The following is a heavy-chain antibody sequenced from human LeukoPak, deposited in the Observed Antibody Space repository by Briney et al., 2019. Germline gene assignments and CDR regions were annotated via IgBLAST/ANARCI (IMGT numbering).Heavy chain of an antibody. D-gene: IGHD3-22*01. CDR2: IYYSGST. V-gene: IGHV4-39*01. CDR1: GGSISSSSYY. Sequence: SETLSLTCTVSGGSISSSSYYWGWIRQSPGKGLEWIGSIYYSGSTYYNPSLKSRVTISVDTSKNQFSLKLSSVTAADTAVYYCARHYYDSSGYPEVIDPWGQGTLVTVSS. CDR3: ARHYYDSSGYPEVIDP. J-gene: IGHJ5*02.